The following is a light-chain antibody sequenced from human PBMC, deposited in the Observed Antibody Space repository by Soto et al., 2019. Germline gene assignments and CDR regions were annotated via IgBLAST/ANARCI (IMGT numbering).Light chain of an antibody. Sequence: EIVMTHSPATLSVSPWERATLSCRASQSVSSDLAWYHQKPGQAPRLLIYGASTRATGIPARFSGSGSGTEFTLTINSLQSEDFAVYYCQQYNNWPRKFGQGTKVDIK. J-gene: IGKJ1*01. CDR3: QQYNNWPRK. CDR1: QSVSSD. V-gene: IGKV3-15*01. CDR2: GAS.